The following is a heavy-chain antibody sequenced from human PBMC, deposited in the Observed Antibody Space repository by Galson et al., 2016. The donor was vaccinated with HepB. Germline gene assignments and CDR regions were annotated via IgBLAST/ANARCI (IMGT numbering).Heavy chain of an antibody. D-gene: IGHD4-17*01. V-gene: IGHV1-46*02. CDR3: ARDNTKTTAACDF. Sequence: SVKVSCKATGYKFNTFYMHWVRQAPGQGLEWMGIINPIDGSTSYAQKFRGRVTMTRDTSTSTVYRELTSLRSEDTAVYYCARDNTKTTAACDFWGQGTLVTVSS. CDR2: INPIDGST. CDR1: GYKFNTFY. J-gene: IGHJ4*02.